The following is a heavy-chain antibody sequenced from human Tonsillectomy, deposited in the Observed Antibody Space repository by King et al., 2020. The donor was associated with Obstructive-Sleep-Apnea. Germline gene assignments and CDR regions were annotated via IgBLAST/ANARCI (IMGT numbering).Heavy chain of an antibody. CDR2: MSYDGNYK. D-gene: IGHD5-12*01. J-gene: IGHJ3*02. CDR1: GITFSSYG. V-gene: IGHV3-30*18. Sequence: VQLVESGGGVVQPGRSLRLSCAASGITFSSYGMHWVRQAPGKGPEWVAVMSYDGNYKYYADSVKGRFTISRDNSQNTLYLQMNSLRVEDTAVYYCAKGYSGYDYAFDIWGQGTMVTVSP. CDR3: AKGYSGYDYAFDI.